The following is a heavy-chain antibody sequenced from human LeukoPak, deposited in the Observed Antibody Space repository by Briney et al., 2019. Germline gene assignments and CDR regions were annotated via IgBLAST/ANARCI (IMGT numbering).Heavy chain of an antibody. CDR1: GVSIRSYY. J-gene: IGHJ4*02. CDR3: ARDTFYYGFDY. D-gene: IGHD3-10*01. V-gene: IGHV4-59*08. CDR2: TFYSGST. Sequence: SETLSLTCTVSGVSIRSYYWSWIRQPPGEGLEWIGYTFYSGSTNYNPSLKSRVTISADTSNNQFSLKLSSVTAADTAVYYCARDTFYYGFDYWGQGTLVTVSS.